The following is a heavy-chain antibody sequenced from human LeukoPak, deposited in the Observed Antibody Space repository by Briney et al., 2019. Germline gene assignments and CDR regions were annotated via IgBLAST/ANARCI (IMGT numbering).Heavy chain of an antibody. J-gene: IGHJ5*01. V-gene: IGHV3-48*03. CDR3: ARSSGSYRPFDS. Sequence: GGSLRLSCAAAGFIFSNFEMNWVRQAPGKGLEWVSHISHTGDIKYADSVKGRFTISRDNSKNSQYLQMTSLRAEDTAVYYCARSSGSYRPFDSWGQGILVTVSS. CDR2: ISHTGDI. CDR1: GFIFSNFE. D-gene: IGHD3-22*01.